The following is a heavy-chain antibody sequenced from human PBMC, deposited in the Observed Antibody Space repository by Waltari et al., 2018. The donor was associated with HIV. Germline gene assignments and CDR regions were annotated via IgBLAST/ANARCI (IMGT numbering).Heavy chain of an antibody. J-gene: IGHJ5*02. D-gene: IGHD6-13*01. CDR1: GFTFSSYN. CDR2: IRSSSSYI. CDR3: ARDSLRGIGADGNWFDP. Sequence: EVQLVESGGGLVKPGGSLRLSCAASGFTFSSYNMNWVSQAPGKGLEWVSFIRSSSSYIYYADSVKGRFTISRDNAKNSLNLQMNSLRAEDTAVYYCARDSLRGIGADGNWFDPWGQGTLVTVSS. V-gene: IGHV3-21*01.